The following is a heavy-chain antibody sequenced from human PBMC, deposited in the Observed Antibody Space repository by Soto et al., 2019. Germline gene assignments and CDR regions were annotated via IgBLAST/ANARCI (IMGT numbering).Heavy chain of an antibody. CDR1: GFTFSSYA. Sequence: QVQLVESGGGVVQPGRSLRLSCAASGFTFSSYAMHWVRQAPGKGLEWVAVISYDGSNKYYADSVKGRFTISRDNSKNTLYLQMNSLRAEDTAVYYCARGVFYSSGWGGYWGQGTLVTVSS. V-gene: IGHV3-30-3*01. CDR2: ISYDGSNK. CDR3: ARGVFYSSGWGGY. D-gene: IGHD6-19*01. J-gene: IGHJ4*02.